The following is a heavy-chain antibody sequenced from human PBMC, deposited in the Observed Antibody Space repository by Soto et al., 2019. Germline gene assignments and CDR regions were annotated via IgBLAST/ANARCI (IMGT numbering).Heavy chain of an antibody. Sequence: QLQLQESGPGLVKPSETLSLTCTVSGGSISSSSYYWGWIRQPPGKGLEWIGSIYYSGSTYYNPSLKSRVTISVDTSKNQFSLKLSSVTAADTAVYYCARHVGRVPAAIRGGWFDPWGQGTLVTVSS. V-gene: IGHV4-39*01. CDR1: GGSISSSSYY. CDR3: ARHVGRVPAAIRGGWFDP. D-gene: IGHD2-2*01. J-gene: IGHJ5*02. CDR2: IYYSGST.